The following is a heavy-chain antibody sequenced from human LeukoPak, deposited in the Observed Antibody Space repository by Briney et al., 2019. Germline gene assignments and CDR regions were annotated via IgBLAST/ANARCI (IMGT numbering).Heavy chain of an antibody. D-gene: IGHD1-26*01. J-gene: IGHJ6*03. CDR1: GFTFSSYS. CDR2: ISSSSSYI. V-gene: IGHV3-21*01. CDR3: AKDGSFVGIVYYYYYMDV. Sequence: PGGSLRLSCAASGFTFSSYSMNWVRQAPGKGLEWVSSISSSSSYIYYADSVKGRFTISRDNSKNTLYLQMNSLRAEDTAVYYCAKDGSFVGIVYYYYYMDVWGKGTTVTISS.